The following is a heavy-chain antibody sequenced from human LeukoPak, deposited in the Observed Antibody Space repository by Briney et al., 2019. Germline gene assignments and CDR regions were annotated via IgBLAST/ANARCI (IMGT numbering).Heavy chain of an antibody. D-gene: IGHD3-10*01. J-gene: IGHJ6*03. CDR3: ARVEEGYGSGRRENYFYYYMDV. CDR2: IYYTGST. Sequence: QPSETLSLTCTVSGGSISSYYWSWIRQPPGKGLEWIGYIYYTGSTNYNPSLKSRVTISVDTSKNQFSLKLSSVTAADTAVYYCARVEEGYGSGRRENYFYYYMDVWGKGTTVTISS. CDR1: GGSISSYY. V-gene: IGHV4-59*01.